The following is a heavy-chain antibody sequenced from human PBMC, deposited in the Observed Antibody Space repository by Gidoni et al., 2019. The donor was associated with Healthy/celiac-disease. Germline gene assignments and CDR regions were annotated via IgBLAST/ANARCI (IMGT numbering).Heavy chain of an antibody. J-gene: IGHJ6*02. CDR2: ISSSSSTI. V-gene: IGHV3-48*02. CDR3: ARGQYCSGGSCYPSPLSAMDV. CDR1: GFTFISYS. D-gene: IGHD2-15*01. Sequence: EVQLVESGGGLVQPGGSLRLSCSASGFTFISYSMNWVRQAPGKGLEWVSYISSSSSTIYYADSVKGRFTISRDNAKNSLYLQMNSLRDEDTAVYYCARGQYCSGGSCYPSPLSAMDVWGQGTTVTVSS.